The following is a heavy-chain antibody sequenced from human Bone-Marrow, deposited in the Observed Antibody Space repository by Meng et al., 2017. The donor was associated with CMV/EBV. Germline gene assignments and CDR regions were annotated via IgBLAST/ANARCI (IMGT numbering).Heavy chain of an antibody. Sequence: SETLSLTCTVSGGSVSSGSYYWSWIRQPPGKGLEWIGYIYYSGSTNYNPSLKSRVTISVDTSKNQFSLKLSSVTAADTAVYYCGGVGIVVVPAAIRGYAFDIWGQGKMVTVAS. CDR1: GGSVSSGSYY. V-gene: IGHV4-61*01. D-gene: IGHD2-2*02. CDR2: IYYSGST. CDR3: GGVGIVVVPAAIRGYAFDI. J-gene: IGHJ3*02.